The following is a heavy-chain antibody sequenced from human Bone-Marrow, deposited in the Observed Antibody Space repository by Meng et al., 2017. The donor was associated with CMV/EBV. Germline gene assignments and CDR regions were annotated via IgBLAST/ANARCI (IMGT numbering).Heavy chain of an antibody. CDR1: GYTFTSYY. CDR3: ARDYIVVVPAAPRIYYYYGMDV. V-gene: IGHV1-2*02. Sequence: ASVKVSCKASGYTFTSYYMHWVRQAPGQGLEWMGWINPNSGGTNYAQKFQGRVTMTRDTSISTAYMELSRLRSDDTAVYYCARDYIVVVPAAPRIYYYYGMDVWGQGTTVAASS. CDR2: INPNSGGT. J-gene: IGHJ6*02. D-gene: IGHD2-2*01.